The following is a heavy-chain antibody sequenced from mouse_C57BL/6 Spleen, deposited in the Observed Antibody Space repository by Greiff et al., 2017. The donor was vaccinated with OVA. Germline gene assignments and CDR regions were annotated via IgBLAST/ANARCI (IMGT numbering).Heavy chain of an antibody. CDR3: ARILYGLRRDYAMDY. D-gene: IGHD2-2*01. Sequence: VQLKQSGPELVKPGASVKIPCKASGYTFTDYNMDWVKQSHGKSLEWIGDINPNNGGTIYNQKFKGKATLTVDKSSSTAYMELRSLTSEDTAVYYCARILYGLRRDYAMDYWGQGTSVTVSS. V-gene: IGHV1-18*01. J-gene: IGHJ4*01. CDR2: INPNNGGT. CDR1: GYTFTDYN.